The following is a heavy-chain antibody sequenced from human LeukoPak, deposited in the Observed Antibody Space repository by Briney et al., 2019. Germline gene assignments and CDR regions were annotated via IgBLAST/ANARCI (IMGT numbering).Heavy chain of an antibody. CDR1: GFTFSSYA. CDR3: AKDRSRYSGYDPRSYYFDY. J-gene: IGHJ4*02. Sequence: PGGSLRLSCVASGFTFSSYAMSWVRQAPGKGLEWVSAISGSGGSTYYADSVKGRFTISRDNSKNTLYLQVNSLRTEDTAVYYCAKDRSRYSGYDPRSYYFDYWGQGTLVSVSS. CDR2: ISGSGGST. D-gene: IGHD5-12*01. V-gene: IGHV3-23*01.